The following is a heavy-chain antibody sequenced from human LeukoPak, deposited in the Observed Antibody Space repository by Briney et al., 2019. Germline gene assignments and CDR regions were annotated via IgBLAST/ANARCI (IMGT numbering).Heavy chain of an antibody. Sequence: SETLSLTCTVSGGSISNYYWSWIRQPLGKGLEWIGYIFYTGSTAYNSSLESRVTISVDSSKNQVSLRLNSVTAADTAVYYCARVMKVRGITFFGMDVWGQGTTVTVSS. J-gene: IGHJ6*02. D-gene: IGHD3-10*01. V-gene: IGHV4-59*01. CDR2: IFYTGST. CDR1: GGSISNYY. CDR3: ARVMKVRGITFFGMDV.